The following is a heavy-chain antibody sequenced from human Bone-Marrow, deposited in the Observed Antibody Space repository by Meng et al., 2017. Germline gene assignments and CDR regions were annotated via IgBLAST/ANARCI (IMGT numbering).Heavy chain of an antibody. V-gene: IGHV3-9*01. D-gene: IGHD6-13*01. CDR2: ISWNSGSI. CDR3: AKGPKYSSSWYYFEY. J-gene: IGHJ4*02. CDR1: GFTFDDYA. Sequence: SLKISCAASGFTFDDYAMHWVRQAPGKGLEWVSGISWNSGSIGYADSVKGRFTISRDNAKNSLYLQMNSLRAEDTALYYCAKGPKYSSSWYYFEYWGQGTLVTVSS.